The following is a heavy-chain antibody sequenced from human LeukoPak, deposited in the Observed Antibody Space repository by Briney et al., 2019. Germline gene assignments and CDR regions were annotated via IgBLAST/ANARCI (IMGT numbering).Heavy chain of an antibody. D-gene: IGHD1-7*01. Sequence: GRSLRLSCAASGFTFSSYAMHWVRQAPGKGLEWVAVISYDGSSNYYADSVKGRFTISRDNSENTLYLQMNSLRAEDTAVYYCAKSLNWNYVMASDYWGQGTLVTVSS. CDR2: ISYDGSSN. CDR3: AKSLNWNYVMASDY. CDR1: GFTFSSYA. V-gene: IGHV3-30*01. J-gene: IGHJ4*02.